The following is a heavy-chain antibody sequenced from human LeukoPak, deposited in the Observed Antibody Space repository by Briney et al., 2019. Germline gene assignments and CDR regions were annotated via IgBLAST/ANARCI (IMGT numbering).Heavy chain of an antibody. Sequence: SVKVSCKASGGTFSSYAISWVRQAPGQGLEWMGGIIPIFGTANYAQKFQGRVTITADESTSTAYMELSSLRSEDTAVYYCATVEAPTPSPTDYWGQGTLVTVSS. CDR3: ATVEAPTPSPTDY. V-gene: IGHV1-69*13. J-gene: IGHJ4*02. D-gene: IGHD4-23*01. CDR1: GGTFSSYA. CDR2: IIPIFGTA.